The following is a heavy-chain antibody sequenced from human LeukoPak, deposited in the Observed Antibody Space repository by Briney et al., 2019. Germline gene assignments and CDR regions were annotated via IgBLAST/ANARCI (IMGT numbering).Heavy chain of an antibody. V-gene: IGHV1-69*13. CDR2: IIPIFGTA. Sequence: GASVKVSCKASGYTFTSFGINWVRQAPGQGLEWMGGIIPIFGTANYAQKFQGRVTITADESTSTAYMELSSLRSEDTAVYYCASGYSSYYYYMDVWGKGTTVTVSS. CDR1: GYTFTSFG. J-gene: IGHJ6*03. D-gene: IGHD2-15*01. CDR3: ASGYSSYYYYMDV.